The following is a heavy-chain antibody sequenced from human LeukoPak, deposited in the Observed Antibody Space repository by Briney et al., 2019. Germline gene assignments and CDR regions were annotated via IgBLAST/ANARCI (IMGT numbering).Heavy chain of an antibody. V-gene: IGHV1-8*01. CDR1: GYTFTSYD. D-gene: IGHD2-15*01. CDR3: ARVYCSGGSCYDY. Sequence: ASVKVSCKASGYTFTSYDINWVRQATGQGLEWMGWMNPNSGNTGYAQRFQGRVTITRNTSISTAYMELSSLRSEDTAVYYCARVYCSGGSCYDYWGQGTLVTVSS. J-gene: IGHJ4*02. CDR2: MNPNSGNT.